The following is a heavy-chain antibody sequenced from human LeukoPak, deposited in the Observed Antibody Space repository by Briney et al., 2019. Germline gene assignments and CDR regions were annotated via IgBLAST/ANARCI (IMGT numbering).Heavy chain of an antibody. V-gene: IGHV1-24*01. CDR2: FDPEDGET. CDR3: ARSFSLTINP. Sequence: ASVKVSCKVSGYFLTDLSMHWVRQAPGKGLEWMGGFDPEDGETIYAQKFQGRVTMTRNTSISTAYMELSSLRSEDTAVYYCARSFSLTINPWGQGTLVTVSS. J-gene: IGHJ5*02. D-gene: IGHD3-10*01. CDR1: GYFLTDLS.